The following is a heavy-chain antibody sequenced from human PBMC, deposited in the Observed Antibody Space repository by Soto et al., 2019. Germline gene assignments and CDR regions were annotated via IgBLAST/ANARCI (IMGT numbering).Heavy chain of an antibody. J-gene: IGHJ3*02. D-gene: IGHD3-22*01. CDR1: GGSISSGGYS. V-gene: IGHV4-30-2*01. Sequence: SETLSLTCAVSGGSISSGGYSWSWIRQPPGKGLEWIGYIYHSGSTYYNPSLKSRVTISVDRSKNQFSLKLSSVTAADTAVYYCARVSGYYDSSGYYPPPDAFDIWGQGTMVT. CDR3: ARVSGYYDSSGYYPPPDAFDI. CDR2: IYHSGST.